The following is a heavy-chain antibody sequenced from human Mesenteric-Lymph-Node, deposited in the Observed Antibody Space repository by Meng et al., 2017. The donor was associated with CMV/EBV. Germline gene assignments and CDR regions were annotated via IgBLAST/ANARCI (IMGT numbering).Heavy chain of an antibody. D-gene: IGHD6-13*01. CDR1: LRTSGVG. CDR3: AHISNGDSRSWYRGYFDY. J-gene: IGHJ4*02. V-gene: IGHV2-5*02. Sequence: LRTSGVGVSWIPQPPGTALEWLALIYWDDDKRYSPSLKSRLTITKDTSKNQVVLTMTNMDPVDTATYYCAHISNGDSRSWYRGYFDYWGQGSLVTVSS. CDR2: IYWDDDK.